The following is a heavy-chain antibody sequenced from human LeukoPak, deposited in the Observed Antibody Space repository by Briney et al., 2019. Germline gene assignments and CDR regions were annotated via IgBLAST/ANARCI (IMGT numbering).Heavy chain of an antibody. D-gene: IGHD3-9*01. CDR1: GYTLTELS. J-gene: IGHJ4*02. V-gene: IGHV1-24*01. CDR3: AATQRYFDWLSHFDY. Sequence: ASVKVSCKVSGYTLTELSMHWVRQAPGKGLEWMGGFDPEDGGTIYAQKFQGRVTMTEDTSTDTAYMELSSLRSEDTAVYYCAATQRYFDWLSHFDYWGQGTLVTVSS. CDR2: FDPEDGGT.